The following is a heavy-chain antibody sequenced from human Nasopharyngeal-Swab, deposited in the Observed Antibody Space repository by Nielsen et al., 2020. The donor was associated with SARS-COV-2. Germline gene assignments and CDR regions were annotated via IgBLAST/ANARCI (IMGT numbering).Heavy chain of an antibody. CDR2: IKQDGSEK. V-gene: IGHV3-7*01. CDR3: ARSRIDY. J-gene: IGHJ4*02. CDR1: GFTFSYYW. Sequence: GESLKISCAASGFTFSYYWMSWVRQAPGKGLEWVANIKQDGSEKYYVDSVKGWFTISRDNAKNSVYLQMNSLRAEDTAVYYCARSRIDYWGQGTLVTVSS.